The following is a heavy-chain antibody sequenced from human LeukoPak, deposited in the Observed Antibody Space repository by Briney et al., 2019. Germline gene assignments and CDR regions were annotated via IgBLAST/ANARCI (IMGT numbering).Heavy chain of an antibody. CDR1: GGSINISDYY. D-gene: IGHD1-26*01. CDR2: MHYSGSA. J-gene: IGHJ4*02. Sequence: SETLSLTCTVSGGSINISDYYWGWIRQPPGKGLEWIGSMHYSGSAYYNPSLKSRVTISVDTSKNQFSLKVTSVTAADTAVYYCARRGTIDSGRPWNWGQGTLVTVSS. V-gene: IGHV4-39*01. CDR3: ARRGTIDSGRPWN.